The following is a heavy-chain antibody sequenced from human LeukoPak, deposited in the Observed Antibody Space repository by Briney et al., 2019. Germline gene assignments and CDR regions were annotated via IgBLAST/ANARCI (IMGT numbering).Heavy chain of an antibody. D-gene: IGHD1-26*01. CDR2: IYYSGST. V-gene: IGHV4-59*08. CDR1: GGSISSYY. Sequence: PSETLSLTCTVSGGSISSYYWSWIRQPPGKGLEWIGYIYYSGSTNYNPSLKSRVTISVDTSKNQFSLKLSSVTAADTAVYYCARRGVGALDYWGQGTLVTVSS. J-gene: IGHJ4*02. CDR3: ARRGVGALDY.